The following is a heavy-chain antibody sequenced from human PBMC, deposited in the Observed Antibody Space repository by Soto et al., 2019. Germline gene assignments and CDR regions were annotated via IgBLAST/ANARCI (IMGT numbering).Heavy chain of an antibody. D-gene: IGHD4-17*01. CDR3: AVDYGDYFKFGY. V-gene: IGHV3-33*01. Sequence: PGGSLRLSCAASGFTFSSYGMHWVRQAPGKGLEWVAVIWYDGSNKYYADSVKGRFTISRDNSKNTLYLQMNSLRAEDTAVYYCAVDYGDYFKFGYWGQGTLVTVSS. J-gene: IGHJ4*02. CDR1: GFTFSSYG. CDR2: IWYDGSNK.